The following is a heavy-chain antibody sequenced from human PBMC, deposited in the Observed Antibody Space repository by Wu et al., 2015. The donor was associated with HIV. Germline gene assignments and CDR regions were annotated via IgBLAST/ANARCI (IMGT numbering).Heavy chain of an antibody. CDR3: ARGHYYDTSSSPIY. CDR2: ISAQNGNR. D-gene: IGHD3-22*01. J-gene: IGHJ4*02. V-gene: IGHV1-18*01. CDR1: GYIFSDFG. Sequence: VQLVQSAGEVKKPGASVKVACKSSGYIFSDFGIHWVRQASGEGLEWMGWISAQNGNRKYAQKFQGRVTLTTETSSSTAYMELRSLRYDDTAIYFCARGHYYDTSSSPIYWGPGTRVSVSS.